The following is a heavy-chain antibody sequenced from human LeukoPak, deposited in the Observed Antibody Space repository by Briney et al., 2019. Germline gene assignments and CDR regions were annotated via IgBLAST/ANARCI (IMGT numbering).Heavy chain of an antibody. Sequence: GRSLRLSCAPSGFTFSRYAMHWVRQAPGKGLDWVSVISYDGSTKYYADSVKGRFTISRDNSKNTLFLQVNSLRSEDTGVYYCARRAVASAYWGQGTLVTVSS. V-gene: IGHV3-30-3*01. D-gene: IGHD4-23*01. CDR2: ISYDGSTK. J-gene: IGHJ4*02. CDR1: GFTFSRYA. CDR3: ARRAVASAY.